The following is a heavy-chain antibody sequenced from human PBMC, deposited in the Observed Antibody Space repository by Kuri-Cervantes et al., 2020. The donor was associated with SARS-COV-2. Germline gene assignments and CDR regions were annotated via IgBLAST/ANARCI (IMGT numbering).Heavy chain of an antibody. CDR3: ARGRIRPFDY. J-gene: IGHJ4*02. Sequence: SETLSLTCAVYGGSFSGYYWSWIRQPPGKGLEWIGEINHSGSTNYNPSLKSRVTISVDTSKNQFSLKLSSVTAADTAVYYYARGRIRPFDYWGQGTLVTVSS. CDR1: GGSFSGYY. CDR2: INHSGST. V-gene: IGHV4-34*01.